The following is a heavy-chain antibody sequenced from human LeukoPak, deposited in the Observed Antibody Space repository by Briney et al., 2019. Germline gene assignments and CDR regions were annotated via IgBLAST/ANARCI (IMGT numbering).Heavy chain of an antibody. J-gene: IGHJ4*02. CDR1: GGSMSRFY. CDR2: IHHSGST. V-gene: IGHV4-59*01. Sequence: SETLSLTCSVSGGSMSRFYWSWIRQPPGKGLECIGYIHHSGSTNYNPSLGNRVTISVDTSKNQFSLKLTSVTAADTAVYYCASLGSYRSDYWGQGTLATVAS. D-gene: IGHD3-16*02. CDR3: ASLGSYRSDY.